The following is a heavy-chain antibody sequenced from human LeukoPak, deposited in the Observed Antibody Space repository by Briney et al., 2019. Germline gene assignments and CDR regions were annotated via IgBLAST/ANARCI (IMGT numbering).Heavy chain of an antibody. CDR2: VYYSGTT. D-gene: IGHD2-2*01. Sequence: TSETLSLTCAVSGGSISLSYYYWGWIRQPPGKALEWIGSVYYSGTTSYNPSLKSRVTISVDMSKNHFSLRLSSVTAADTAVYYCARWGTYASTSNWFDPWGQGTLVTVSS. J-gene: IGHJ5*02. CDR1: GGSISLSYYY. V-gene: IGHV4-39*07. CDR3: ARWGTYASTSNWFDP.